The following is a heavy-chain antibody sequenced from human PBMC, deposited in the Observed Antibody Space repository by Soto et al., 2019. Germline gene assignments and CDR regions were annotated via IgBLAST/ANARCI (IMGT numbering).Heavy chain of an antibody. CDR1: GFTFSDYY. D-gene: IGHD3-22*01. CDR3: ARNDSSGYLDS. V-gene: IGHV3-11*06. Sequence: PWGSLRLSCAASGFTFSDYYMSWIRQAPGKGLEWLSYISSSATYAIYADSVKGRFTLSRDNAKNSLYLQMNSLRAEDTAVYYCARNDSSGYLDSWGQGTLVTVSS. CDR2: ISSSATYA. J-gene: IGHJ4*02.